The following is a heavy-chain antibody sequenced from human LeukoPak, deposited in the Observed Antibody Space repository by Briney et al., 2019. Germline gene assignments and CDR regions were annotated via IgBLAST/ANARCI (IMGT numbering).Heavy chain of an antibody. J-gene: IGHJ3*02. D-gene: IGHD3-10*01. V-gene: IGHV1-69*13. Sequence: SVKVSCKASGYTFNYYAISWVRQAPGQGLEWMGGIIPIFGTANYAQKFQGRVTITADESTSTAYMELSSLRSEDTAVYYCARGSFHPRYYYGSGSSAFDIWGQVTMVTVSS. CDR2: IIPIFGTA. CDR3: ARGSFHPRYYYGSGSSAFDI. CDR1: GYTFNYYA.